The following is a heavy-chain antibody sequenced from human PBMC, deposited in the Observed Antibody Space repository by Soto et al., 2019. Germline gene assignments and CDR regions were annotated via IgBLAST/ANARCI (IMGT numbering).Heavy chain of an antibody. Sequence: SETLSLTCTVSGDSISSSYWSCIRQPPGKGLEWIGYISYTGSTTHKPSLKSRLTMSVDTSKNQFSLKMSSVTAADTAVYYCTRDRPGWEPTIGPSFDYWGQGILVTVS. D-gene: IGHD1-26*01. CDR1: GDSISSSY. CDR2: ISYTGST. J-gene: IGHJ4*02. V-gene: IGHV4-59*01. CDR3: TRDRPGWEPTIGPSFDY.